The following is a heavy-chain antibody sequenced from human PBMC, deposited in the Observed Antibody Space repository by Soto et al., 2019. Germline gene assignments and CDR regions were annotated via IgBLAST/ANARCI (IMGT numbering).Heavy chain of an antibody. J-gene: IGHJ4*02. CDR3: ATVGGASGH. D-gene: IGHD3-10*01. V-gene: IGHV4-34*01. Sequence: SETLSLTCAVYGGSFSDDYWSWIRQPPGKGLEWIGEINHRGSTNYNPSLKSRVTISVDTSKNQFSLKLSSVTAADTAVYYCATVGGASGHWGQGTLVTVSS. CDR2: INHRGST. CDR1: GGSFSDDY.